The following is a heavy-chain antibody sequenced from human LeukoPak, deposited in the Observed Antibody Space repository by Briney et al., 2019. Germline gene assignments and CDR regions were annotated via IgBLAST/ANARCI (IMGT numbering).Heavy chain of an antibody. J-gene: IGHJ4*02. CDR1: GFTFSSYS. CDR2: ISSSSSYI. Sequence: GGSLRLSCAASGFTFSSYSMNWVRQAPGKGLEWVLSISSSSSYIYYADSVKGRFTISRDNAKNSLYLQMNSLRAEDTAVYYCARAQDSSSCPFDYWGQGTLVTVSS. CDR3: ARAQDSSSCPFDY. D-gene: IGHD6-13*01. V-gene: IGHV3-21*01.